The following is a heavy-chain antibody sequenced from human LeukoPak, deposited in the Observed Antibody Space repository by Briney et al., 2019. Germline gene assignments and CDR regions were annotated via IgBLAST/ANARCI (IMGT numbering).Heavy chain of an antibody. CDR2: IYPGDSDT. CDR1: GYRFTSYW. J-gene: IGHJ4*02. D-gene: IGHD6-19*01. V-gene: IGHV5-51*01. Sequence: GESLKISCKGSGYRFTSYWIGWVRQMPGKGLEWMGIIYPGDSDTRYSPSFQGQVTISADKSISTAYLQWSSLKASDTAMYYCARTSIAVAGTFDYWGQGTLVTVSS. CDR3: ARTSIAVAGTFDY.